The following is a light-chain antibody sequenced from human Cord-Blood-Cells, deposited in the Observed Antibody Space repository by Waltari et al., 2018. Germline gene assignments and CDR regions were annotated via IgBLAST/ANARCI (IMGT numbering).Light chain of an antibody. J-gene: IGLJ1*01. Sequence: QSALTQPASVSGSPGQSLTISCTGTSSAVGVYNYVSWYQPHPGKAPKLMIYDVSKRPSGVSNRFSGSKSGNTASLTISGLQAEDEADYYCSSYTSSSTFYVFGTGTKVTVL. CDR3: SSYTSSSTFYV. V-gene: IGLV2-14*03. CDR2: DVS. CDR1: SSAVGVYNY.